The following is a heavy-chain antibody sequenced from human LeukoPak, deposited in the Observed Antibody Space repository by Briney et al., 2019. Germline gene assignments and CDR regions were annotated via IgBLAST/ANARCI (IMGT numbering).Heavy chain of an antibody. CDR3: ARGGGDYPFDC. D-gene: IGHD4-17*01. Sequence: PGGSLRLSCAASGFTFDDYAMHWVRQAPGKGLEWVSVIYSGGATYYADSVKGRFTISRDNSKNTVYLQMNSLRAGDSAVFYCARGGGDYPFDCWGQGTLVTVSS. CDR2: IYSGGAT. J-gene: IGHJ4*02. CDR1: GFTFDDYA. V-gene: IGHV3-53*01.